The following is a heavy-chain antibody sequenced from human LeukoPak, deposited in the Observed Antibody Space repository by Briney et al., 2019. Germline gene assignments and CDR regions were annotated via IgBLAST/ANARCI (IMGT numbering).Heavy chain of an antibody. CDR1: GYTFTSYD. V-gene: IGHV1-8*01. CDR3: ARGGGGEQWLVLNY. J-gene: IGHJ4*02. Sequence: ASVKVSCKASGYTFTSYDINWPRQTTGQGLEWMGWMNPNSGDTGYTQKFQGRVTMTRNTSISTAYMELNSLTSEDTAMYYCARGGGGEQWLVLNYWGQGTLVTVSS. D-gene: IGHD6-19*01. CDR2: MNPNSGDT.